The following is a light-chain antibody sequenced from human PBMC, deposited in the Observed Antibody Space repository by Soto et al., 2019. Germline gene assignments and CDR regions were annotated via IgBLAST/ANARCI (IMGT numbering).Light chain of an antibody. J-gene: IGKJ1*01. CDR2: GAS. V-gene: IGKV3-15*01. CDR1: QTVSNN. Sequence: EVVMTQSPATLSVSPGQRATLSCSASQTVSNNLAWYQQKPGQAPSLLISGASTRATGVPARFSGRGSGTEFTLTISSLQSEDFGLYYCQQYHNWPPWTFGQGTKVDIK. CDR3: QQYHNWPPWT.